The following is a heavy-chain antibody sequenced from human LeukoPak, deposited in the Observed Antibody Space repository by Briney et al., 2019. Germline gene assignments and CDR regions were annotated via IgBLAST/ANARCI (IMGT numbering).Heavy chain of an antibody. Sequence: GGSLRLSCAASGFTFSSYEMNWVRQAPGKGLEWVSYISSSGSTIYYADSVKGRFTISRDDSKNTLYLQMNSLKIEDTAVYCCTMYDYRYWDQGTLVTVSS. CDR3: TMYDYRY. V-gene: IGHV3-48*03. D-gene: IGHD3-16*01. CDR2: ISSSGSTI. J-gene: IGHJ4*02. CDR1: GFTFSSYE.